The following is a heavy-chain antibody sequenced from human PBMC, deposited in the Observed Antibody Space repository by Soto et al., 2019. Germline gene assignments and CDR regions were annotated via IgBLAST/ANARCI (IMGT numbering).Heavy chain of an antibody. J-gene: IGHJ4*02. V-gene: IGHV3-33*01. D-gene: IGHD1-7*01. CDR2: IWYDGSNK. Sequence: QVQLVESGGGAVQRGRSLRLSCVVPGSIFSGYGMHWVRQAPGKGLEWVAVIWYDGSNKYYADSVEGRFTISRDNSKNTLYLQMDRLRVEDTAVYYCERDGIGGTAVRGYCDYWGQGTLVTVSS. CDR1: GSIFSGYG. CDR3: ERDGIGGTAVRGYCDY.